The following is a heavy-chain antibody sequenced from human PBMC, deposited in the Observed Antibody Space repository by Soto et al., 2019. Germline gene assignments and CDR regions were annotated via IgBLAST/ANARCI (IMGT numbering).Heavy chain of an antibody. CDR2: ISGSGGST. Sequence: GGSLRLSCAASGFTFSSYAMSWVRQAPGKGLEWVSAISGSGGSTYYADSVKGRFTISRDNSKNTLYLQMNSLRAEDTAVYYCAKGHYSGSYYGWYFDYWGQGTLVTVSS. V-gene: IGHV3-23*01. J-gene: IGHJ4*02. CDR1: GFTFSSYA. CDR3: AKGHYSGSYYGWYFDY. D-gene: IGHD1-26*01.